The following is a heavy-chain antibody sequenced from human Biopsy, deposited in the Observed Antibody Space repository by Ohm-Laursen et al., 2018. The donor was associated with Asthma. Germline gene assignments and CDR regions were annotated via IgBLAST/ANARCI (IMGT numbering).Heavy chain of an antibody. CDR2: INSVFGTT. CDR3: ARKAGSCISRTCYSLDF. CDR1: GGTFNTYV. D-gene: IGHD2-2*01. Sequence: SSVKVSCKSLGGTFNTYVIGWGRQAPGQGREWMGGINSVFGTTTYPQKFQDRVTITADDSTSTVYMELSSLRSEDTAVYYCARKAGSCISRTCYSLDFWGQGTLVTVSS. V-gene: IGHV1-69*01. J-gene: IGHJ4*02.